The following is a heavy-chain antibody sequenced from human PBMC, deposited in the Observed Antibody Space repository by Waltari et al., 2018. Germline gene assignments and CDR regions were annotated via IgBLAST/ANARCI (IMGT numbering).Heavy chain of an antibody. CDR3: ARGRIFGVVIVVYYGMDV. J-gene: IGHJ6*02. CDR1: GYTFTSYD. CDR2: MNPNSGNT. Sequence: QVQLVQSGAEVKKPEASVKVSCKASGYTFTSYDINWVRQATGQGLEWMGWMNPNSGNTGYAQKFQGRVTITRNTSISTAYMELSSLRSEDTAVYYCARGRIFGVVIVVYYGMDVWGQGTTVTVSS. V-gene: IGHV1-8*03. D-gene: IGHD3-3*01.